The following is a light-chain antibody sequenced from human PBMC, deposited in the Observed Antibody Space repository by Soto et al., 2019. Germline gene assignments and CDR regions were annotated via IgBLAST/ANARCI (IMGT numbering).Light chain of an antibody. J-gene: IGKJ1*01. CDR2: GAS. CDR3: QQYNDWPPT. V-gene: IGKV3-15*01. CDR1: QSVSSN. Sequence: IVMTQSTATLSVSPGERATLSCRASQSVSSNLAWYQQKPGRAPRLLIYGASTRATGMPARFSGSGSGTEFTLTISSLQSEDFAVYYCQQYNDWPPTFGQGTKVAIK.